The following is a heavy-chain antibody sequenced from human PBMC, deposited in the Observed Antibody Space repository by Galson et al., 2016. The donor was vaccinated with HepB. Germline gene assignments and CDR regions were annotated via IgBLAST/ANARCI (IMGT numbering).Heavy chain of an antibody. D-gene: IGHD3-22*01. CDR3: ASDYYDNSGTYYSFDS. Sequence: SVKVSCKVSGYSLSKLSIHWVRQAPENGLEYMGAFDPEDGTVYAQKWQGRVTMTGDTSTDTAHMELNNLRSEDTAVYYCASDYYDNSGTYYSFDSWGQGTLVIVS. CDR1: GYSLSKLS. V-gene: IGHV1-24*01. CDR2: FDPEDGT. J-gene: IGHJ4*02.